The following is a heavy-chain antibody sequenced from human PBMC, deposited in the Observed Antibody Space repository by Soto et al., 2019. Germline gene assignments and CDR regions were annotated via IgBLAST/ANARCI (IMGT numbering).Heavy chain of an antibody. CDR3: ARDFTS. CDR1: GFSVITNY. V-gene: IGHV3-53*02. CDR2: IPSGGNT. Sequence: EVQLVETGGGLVQPGGSLSLSCAASGFSVITNYMSWVRQAPGKGLEWVSIIPSGGNTYFADSVKGRFTISRDSSKHTLYLQMNSLRSEDTAMYFCARDFTSWGQGTLVTVSS. J-gene: IGHJ4*02.